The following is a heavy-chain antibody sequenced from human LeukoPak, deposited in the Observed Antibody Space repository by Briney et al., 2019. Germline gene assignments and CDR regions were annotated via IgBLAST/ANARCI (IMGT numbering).Heavy chain of an antibody. CDR2: ISAYNGNT. J-gene: IGHJ4*02. CDR3: ARGSGYSNYEAFDY. CDR1: GYTXTSYA. D-gene: IGHD4-11*01. Sequence: VKVSCXXXGYTXTSYAXHWVRQAPGQGLEWMGWISAYNGNTNYAQKLQGRVTMTTDTSTSTAYMELRSLRSDDTAVYYCARGSGYSNYEAFDYWGQGTLVTVSS. V-gene: IGHV1-18*01.